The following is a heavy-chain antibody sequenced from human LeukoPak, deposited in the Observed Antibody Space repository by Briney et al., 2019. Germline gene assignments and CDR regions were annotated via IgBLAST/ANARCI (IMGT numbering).Heavy chain of an antibody. CDR1: GFTFSSYA. CDR3: VKGGHYGDYGGN. J-gene: IGHJ4*02. V-gene: IGHV3-64D*09. D-gene: IGHD4-17*01. CDR2: ISSNGGST. Sequence: GGSLRLSCSASGFTFSSYAIHWVRQAPGKGLEYVSGISSNGGSTYYADSVKDRFTISRDNSKSTLYLQMSGLSAEDTAVYYCVKGGHYGDYGGNWGQGTLVTVSS.